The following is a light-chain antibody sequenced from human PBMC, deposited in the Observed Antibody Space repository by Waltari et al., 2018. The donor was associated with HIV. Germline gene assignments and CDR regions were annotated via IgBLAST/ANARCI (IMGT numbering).Light chain of an antibody. CDR1: SSNLGSNS. V-gene: IGLV1-47*01. CDR2: RNT. CDR3: AAWDDSLRGLV. J-gene: IGLJ3*02. Sequence: QSVLTPPPSASGTPGQRVTISCSGSSSNLGSNSVFWYQHLQGTAHKLVIDRNTPRPSGVPYRFSSSKSGTSAALAISGLRSEDEADYYWAAWDDSLRGLVFGGGTKLTVL.